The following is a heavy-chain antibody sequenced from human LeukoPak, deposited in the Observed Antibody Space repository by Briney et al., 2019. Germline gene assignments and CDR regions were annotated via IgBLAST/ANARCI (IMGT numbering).Heavy chain of an antibody. CDR3: AKGTVTLAGDDAFDV. CDR1: GFTFSNYA. D-gene: IGHD6-19*01. V-gene: IGHV3-23*01. CDR2: ISGSGART. J-gene: IGHJ3*01. Sequence: GGSLRLSCTASGFTFSNYAMNWVRQAPGKGLEWVSGISGSGARTYFAVSVKGRLTISRDNSRNTQYLQMNILRAEDTAVYYCAKGTVTLAGDDAFDVWGQGTMVTVSS.